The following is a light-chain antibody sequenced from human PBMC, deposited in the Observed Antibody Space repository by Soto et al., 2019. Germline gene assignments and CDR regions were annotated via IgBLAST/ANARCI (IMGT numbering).Light chain of an antibody. Sequence: AIQMTQSPSFLSASVGDRVTITCRASQGIRNDLGWYQQKPGKVPNLLIYAASRVKSGVPFRFSGSGSGTEFTLTISSLQPKDCATYYCLQDYNYPWTFGQGTKVEIK. J-gene: IGKJ1*01. CDR1: QGIRND. CDR3: LQDYNYPWT. V-gene: IGKV1-6*01. CDR2: AAS.